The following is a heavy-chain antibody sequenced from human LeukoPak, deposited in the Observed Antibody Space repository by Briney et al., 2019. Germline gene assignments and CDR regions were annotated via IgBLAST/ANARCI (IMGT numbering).Heavy chain of an antibody. D-gene: IGHD6-25*01. CDR2: IIPIFGTA. Sequence: VASVKVSCKASGGTFSSYAISWVQQAPGQGLEWMGGIIPIFGTANYAQKFQGRVTITTDESTSTAYMELSSLRSEDTAVYYCARVRYSSAPFDYWGQGTLVTVSS. J-gene: IGHJ4*02. V-gene: IGHV1-69*05. CDR3: ARVRYSSAPFDY. CDR1: GGTFSSYA.